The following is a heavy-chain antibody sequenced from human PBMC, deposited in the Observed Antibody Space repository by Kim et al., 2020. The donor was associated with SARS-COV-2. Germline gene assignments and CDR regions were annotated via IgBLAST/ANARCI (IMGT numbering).Heavy chain of an antibody. CDR3: ARVGSTVAAGSIDY. Sequence: ADSGKGRFTIPRDKANNSLYLQWNSLRAEDTAVYYCARVGSTVAAGSIDYWGQGTLVTVSS. J-gene: IGHJ4*02. D-gene: IGHD6-13*01. V-gene: IGHV3-11*01.